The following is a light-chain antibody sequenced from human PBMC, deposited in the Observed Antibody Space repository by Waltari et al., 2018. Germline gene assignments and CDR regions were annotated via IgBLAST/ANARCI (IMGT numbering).Light chain of an antibody. CDR1: TSNIGSST. V-gene: IGLV1-44*01. J-gene: IGLJ3*02. CDR2: IHN. CDR3: AAWDDSLNAWV. Sequence: QSVLTQPPSASGAPGQSVTISCSGSTSNIGSSTVNWYQQLPGTAPKLLISIHNDLPSGVPYRFSGSTSGTSASLAISGLQSEDEADYYCAAWDDSLNAWVFGGGTKLTVL.